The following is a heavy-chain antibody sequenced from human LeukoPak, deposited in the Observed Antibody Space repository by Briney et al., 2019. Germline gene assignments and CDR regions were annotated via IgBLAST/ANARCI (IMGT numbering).Heavy chain of an antibody. CDR3: ARDQHMSSSWYDPPDLPNY. V-gene: IGHV3-30*04. J-gene: IGHJ4*02. D-gene: IGHD6-13*01. Sequence: GGSLRLSCAASGFTFSSYAMHWVRQAPGKGLEWVAVISYDGSNKYYADSVKGRFTISRDNSKNTLYLQMNSLRAEDTAVYYCARDQHMSSSWYDPPDLPNYWGQGTLVTVSS. CDR1: GFTFSSYA. CDR2: ISYDGSNK.